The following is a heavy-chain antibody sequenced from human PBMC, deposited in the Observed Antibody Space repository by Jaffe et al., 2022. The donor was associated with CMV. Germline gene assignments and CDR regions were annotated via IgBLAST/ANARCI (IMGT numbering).Heavy chain of an antibody. CDR1: GFSFENYG. Sequence: QVQLVESGGGVVQPGRSLRLSCAGSGFSFENYGLHWVRQAPGKGLEWVAVIWADENEKYYAESVQGRFIISRDNRKSTLYLQMTSLRAEDTAVYYCAGGIHTGAWAGVRLDQWGQGTLVTVSS. J-gene: IGHJ4*02. CDR3: AGGIHTGAWAGVRLDQ. V-gene: IGHV3-33*01. CDR2: IWADENEK. D-gene: IGHD2-8*02.